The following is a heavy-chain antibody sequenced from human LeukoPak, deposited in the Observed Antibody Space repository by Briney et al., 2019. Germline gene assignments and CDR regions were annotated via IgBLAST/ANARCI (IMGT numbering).Heavy chain of an antibody. CDR1: GYTFTNYY. CDR2: INPSGGST. D-gene: IGHD6-13*01. Sequence: GASVKVSCKASGYTFTNYYMQWVREAPGQGLEWMGIINPSGGSTGYAQKFQGRVTMTRDTSTSTVYMELSSLRSEDTAVYYCARERQQPYYSDYWGQGTLVTVSS. J-gene: IGHJ4*02. CDR3: ARERQQPYYSDY. V-gene: IGHV1-46*03.